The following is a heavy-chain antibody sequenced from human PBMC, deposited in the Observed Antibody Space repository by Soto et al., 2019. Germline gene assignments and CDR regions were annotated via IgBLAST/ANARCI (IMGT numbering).Heavy chain of an antibody. CDR2: INHSGST. V-gene: IGHV4-34*01. Sequence: SETLSLTCAVYGGSFSGYYWSWIRQPPGKGLEWIGEINHSGSTNYNPSLKSRITINPDTSNNQLSLQLNSVTPDDTAVYYCVRLIGNSWLDSWGQGTLVTVSS. D-gene: IGHD2-8*01. CDR1: GGSFSGYY. CDR3: VRLIGNSWLDS. J-gene: IGHJ5*01.